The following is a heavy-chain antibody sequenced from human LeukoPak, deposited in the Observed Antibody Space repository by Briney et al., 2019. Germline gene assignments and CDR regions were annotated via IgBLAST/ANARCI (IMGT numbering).Heavy chain of an antibody. D-gene: IGHD3-16*01. V-gene: IGHV4-39*01. Sequence: SETLSLTCTVSGGSINSRSYYWGWIRQPPGKGLEWIASMYYSGSTYFNPSLKSRVTISIDTSKNQFSLKLSSVTAADTAVYYCARHDVRGGSFFDFWGQGTLVTVSS. J-gene: IGHJ4*02. CDR3: ARHDVRGGSFFDF. CDR2: MYYSGST. CDR1: GGSINSRSYY.